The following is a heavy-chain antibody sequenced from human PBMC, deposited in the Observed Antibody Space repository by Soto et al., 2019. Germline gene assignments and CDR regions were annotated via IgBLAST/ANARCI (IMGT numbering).Heavy chain of an antibody. D-gene: IGHD6-6*01. CDR1: EFTYTNYA. Sequence: SLRLSCSAYEFTYTNYAMTSVLEDPFKLMEFFSTIITSVRNRYYADSVKGRFTISRDNSEKTVYLQMNSLRVDDTALYYCAKERAARGIEYWGPGTLVTVSS. CDR3: AKERAARGIEY. J-gene: IGHJ4*02. V-gene: IGHV3-23*01. CDR2: IITSVRNR.